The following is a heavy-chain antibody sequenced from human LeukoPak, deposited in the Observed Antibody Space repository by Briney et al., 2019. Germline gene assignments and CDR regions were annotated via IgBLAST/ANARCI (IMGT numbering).Heavy chain of an antibody. V-gene: IGHV5-51*01. CDR3: ARYKTVVTAIPERNWFDP. CDR1: GYSFTSYW. Sequence: GESLKISCKGSGYSFTSYWIGWVRQMPGKGLEWMGIYPGDSETRYSPSFQGQVTISADKSISTAYLQWSSLKASDTAMYYCARYKTVVTAIPERNWFDPWGQGTLVTVSS. J-gene: IGHJ5*02. D-gene: IGHD2-21*02. CDR2: YPGDSET.